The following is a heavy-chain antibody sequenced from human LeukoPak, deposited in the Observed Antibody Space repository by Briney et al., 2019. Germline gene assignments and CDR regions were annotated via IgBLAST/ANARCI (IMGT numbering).Heavy chain of an antibody. V-gene: IGHV4-59*01. CDR2: IYYSGST. D-gene: IGHD2-15*01. CDR1: GGSISSYY. Sequence: SETLSLTCTVSGGSISSYYWNWIRQPPGKGLEWIGYIYYSGSTNYNPSLKSRVTISVDTSKNQFSLKLSSVTAADTAVYYCARSAAQRIRYFDYWGQGTLVTVSS. J-gene: IGHJ4*02. CDR3: ARSAAQRIRYFDY.